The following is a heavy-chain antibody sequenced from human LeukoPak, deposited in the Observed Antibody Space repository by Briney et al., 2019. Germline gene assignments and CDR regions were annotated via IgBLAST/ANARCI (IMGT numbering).Heavy chain of an antibody. CDR3: ARDSPPRYCSGGSCRNNWFDP. J-gene: IGHJ5*02. CDR1: GGSISSGGYS. CDR2: IYYSGST. D-gene: IGHD2-15*01. V-gene: IGHV4-39*07. Sequence: PSETLSLTCAVSGGSISSGGYSWGWIRQPPGKGLEWIGSIYYSGSTYYNPSLKSRVTISVDTSKNQFSLKLSSVTAADTAVYYCARDSPPRYCSGGSCRNNWFDPWGQGTLVTVSS.